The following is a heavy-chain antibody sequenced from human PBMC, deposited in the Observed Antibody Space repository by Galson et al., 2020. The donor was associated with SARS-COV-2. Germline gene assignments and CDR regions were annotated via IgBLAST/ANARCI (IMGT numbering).Heavy chain of an antibody. CDR3: ATEGGPYYEPSGSTYAAFDI. J-gene: IGHJ3*02. Sequence: SETLSLTCTVSGDSFSRDYCSWIRQSAGKGLEWIGRVFHTGNTNFNPSLQSRVTLSLDTSKRQSSLRLSSVTAADSAIYYCATEGGPYYEPSGSTYAAFDIWGQGIMVTVSS. CDR2: VFHTGNT. V-gene: IGHV4-4*07. D-gene: IGHD1-26*01. CDR1: GDSFSRDY.